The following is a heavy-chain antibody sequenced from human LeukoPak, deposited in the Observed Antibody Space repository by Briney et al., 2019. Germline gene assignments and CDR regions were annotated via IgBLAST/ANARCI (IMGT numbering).Heavy chain of an antibody. Sequence: GGSLRLSCAASGFTFSSYGMNWVRQAPGKGLEWVAVISYDGSNKYYADSVKGRFTISGDNSKNTLYLQMNSLRAEDTAVYYCAKGGWAFDFWGQGTLVTVSS. CDR3: AKGGWAFDF. CDR2: ISYDGSNK. D-gene: IGHD6-19*01. J-gene: IGHJ4*02. V-gene: IGHV3-30*18. CDR1: GFTFSSYG.